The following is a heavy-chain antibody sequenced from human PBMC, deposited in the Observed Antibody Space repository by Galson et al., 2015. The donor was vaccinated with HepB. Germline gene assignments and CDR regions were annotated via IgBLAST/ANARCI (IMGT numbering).Heavy chain of an antibody. D-gene: IGHD3-22*01. V-gene: IGHV2-70*11. CDR1: GFSLSTSGLC. J-gene: IGHJ4*02. Sequence: PALVKPTQTLTLTCTFSGFSLSTSGLCVTWIRQPPGKALEWLARIDWDDDKYYSTSLKTRVTISKDTSKNRVVLTMTNMDPVDTATYYCARMTYFYDNSGYSSGYYFDYWGQGTLVTVSS. CDR3: ARMTYFYDNSGYSSGYYFDY. CDR2: IDWDDDK.